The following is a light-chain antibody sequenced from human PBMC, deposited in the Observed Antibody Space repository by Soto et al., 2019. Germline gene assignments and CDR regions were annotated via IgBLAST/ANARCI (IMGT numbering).Light chain of an antibody. J-gene: IGKJ1*01. CDR3: QQRSNWPPTWT. CDR2: DAS. CDR1: QSVSSN. V-gene: IGKV3-11*01. Sequence: EIVMTQSPATLSVSPGERATLSCRASQSVSSNLAWYQQKPGQAPRLLIYDASTRATGIPARFSGSGSGTDFTLTISSLEPEDFAVYYCQQRSNWPPTWTFGQGTKVDIK.